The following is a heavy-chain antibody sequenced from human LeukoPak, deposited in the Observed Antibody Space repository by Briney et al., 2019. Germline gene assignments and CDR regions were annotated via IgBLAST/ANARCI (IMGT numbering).Heavy chain of an antibody. V-gene: IGHV1-2*02. CDR1: GYTFTSYY. J-gene: IGHJ4*02. CDR2: INPNSGGT. D-gene: IGHD3-3*01. CDR3: ARDTYDFWSGYSPY. Sequence: AAPVKVSCKASGYTFTSYYMHWVRQAPGQGLEWMGWINPNSGGTNYAQKFQGRVTMTRDTSISTAYMELSRLRSDDTAVYYCARDTYDFWSGYSPYWGQGTLVTVSS.